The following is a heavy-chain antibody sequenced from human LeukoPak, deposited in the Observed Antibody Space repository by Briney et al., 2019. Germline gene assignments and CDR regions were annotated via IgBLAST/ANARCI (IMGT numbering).Heavy chain of an antibody. J-gene: IGHJ4*02. CDR1: GYTFTSYY. Sequence: GASVKVSCKASGYTFTSYYMHWVRQAPGQGLEWMGIINPSGGSTSYAQKFQGRVTMTRDTSTSTVYMELSSLRSEDTAVYYCARGGRTTTVTTYIDYWGQGTLVTVSS. V-gene: IGHV1-46*01. CDR3: ARGGRTTTVTTYIDY. CDR2: INPSGGST. D-gene: IGHD4-17*01.